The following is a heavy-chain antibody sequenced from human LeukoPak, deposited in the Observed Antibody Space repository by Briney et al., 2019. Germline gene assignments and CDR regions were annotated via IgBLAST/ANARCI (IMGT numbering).Heavy chain of an antibody. J-gene: IGHJ6*03. CDR1: GGSISSGSYY. CDR3: ARSVTMVRGVIKVHYMDV. V-gene: IGHV4-61*02. D-gene: IGHD3-10*01. CDR2: IYTSGST. Sequence: SETLSLTCTVSGGSISSGSYYWSWIRQPAGKGLEWIGRIYTSGSTNYNPSLKSRVTISVDTSRNQFSLKLSSVTAADTAVYYCARSVTMVRGVIKVHYMDVWGKGTTVTISS.